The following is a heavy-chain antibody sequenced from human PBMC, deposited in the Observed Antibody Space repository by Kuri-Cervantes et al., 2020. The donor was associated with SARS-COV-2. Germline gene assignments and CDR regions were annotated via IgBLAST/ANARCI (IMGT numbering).Heavy chain of an antibody. CDR1: GFTFSSYS. Sequence: GGSLRLSCADSGFTFSSYSMNWVRQAPGKGLEWVSYISSSSSYIYYADSLKGRFTISRDNAKNSLYLQMNSLRAEDTAVYYCARTDPQLPHLIYWGQGTLVTVSS. V-gene: IGHV3-21*01. CDR3: ARTDPQLPHLIY. CDR2: ISSSSSYI. J-gene: IGHJ4*02. D-gene: IGHD1-14*01.